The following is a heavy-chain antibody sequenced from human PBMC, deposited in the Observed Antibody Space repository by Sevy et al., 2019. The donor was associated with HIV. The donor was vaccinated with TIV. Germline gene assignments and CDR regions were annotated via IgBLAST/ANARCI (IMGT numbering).Heavy chain of an antibody. CDR1: EFTFSSYA. J-gene: IGHJ6*02. CDR2: ISGSGRFT. CDR3: AKGLCSGATCPRDYYYYGMDV. D-gene: IGHD2-15*01. Sequence: GGSLRLSCSASEFTFSSYAMSWVRQAPGKGLEWVSSISGSGRFTYYADVVEGRFIISRDNSKNTLSVQMNSLRAEDTVVDYCAKGLCSGATCPRDYYYYGMDVWGQGTTVTVSS. V-gene: IGHV3-23*01.